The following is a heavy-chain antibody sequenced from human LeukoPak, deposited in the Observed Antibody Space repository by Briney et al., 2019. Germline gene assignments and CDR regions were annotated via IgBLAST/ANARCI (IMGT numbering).Heavy chain of an antibody. CDR3: AKDPRSGMVRGVQNWFDP. CDR1: GFTFSNYA. D-gene: IGHD3-10*01. Sequence: GGSLRLSCAASGFTFSNYAMTWVRQAPEMGLEWVSAISAGSGSTYYADSVKGRFTISRDNSRNTLYLQMNSLRAEDTALYYCAKDPRSGMVRGVQNWFDPWGQGTLVTVSS. J-gene: IGHJ5*02. V-gene: IGHV3-23*01. CDR2: ISAGSGST.